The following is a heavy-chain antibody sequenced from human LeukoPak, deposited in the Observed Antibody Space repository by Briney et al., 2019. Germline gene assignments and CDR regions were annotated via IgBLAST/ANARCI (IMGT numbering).Heavy chain of an antibody. CDR3: ARGGGHTPFDP. D-gene: IGHD3-16*01. CDR1: GFAFISNY. V-gene: IGHV3-53*01. J-gene: IGHJ5*02. Sequence: GGSLLLSCAASGFAFISNYMSWVRQAPGKGLEWVSVIYSGGSTYYADSVKGRFTISRDNAKNTLYLQMNSLRAEDTAVYYCARGGGHTPFDPGGQGTLVPVSS. CDR2: IYSGGST.